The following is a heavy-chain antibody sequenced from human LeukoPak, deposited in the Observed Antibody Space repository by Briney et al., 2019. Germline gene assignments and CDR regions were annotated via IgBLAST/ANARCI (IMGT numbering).Heavy chain of an antibody. CDR2: IYTSGST. Sequence: SETLSLTCTVSGGSISSYYWSWIRQPAGKGLEWIGRIYTSGSTNYNPSLKSRVTMSVDTSKNQFSLKLSSVTAADTAVYYCARGGYYYDSSGYINWFDPWGQGTLVTASS. J-gene: IGHJ5*02. CDR1: GGSISSYY. V-gene: IGHV4-4*07. CDR3: ARGGYYYDSSGYINWFDP. D-gene: IGHD3-22*01.